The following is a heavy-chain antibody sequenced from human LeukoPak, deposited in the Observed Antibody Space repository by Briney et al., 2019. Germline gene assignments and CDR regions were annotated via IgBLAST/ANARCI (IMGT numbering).Heavy chain of an antibody. Sequence: GGSLKISCKGSGYSFTSYWIGWVRQMPGKGLEWMGIIYPGDSDTRYSPSFQGQVTISADKSISTAYLQWSSLKASDTAMYYCARHIFTDILTGHDAFDIWGQGTMVTVSS. CDR3: ARHIFTDILTGHDAFDI. CDR1: GYSFTSYW. J-gene: IGHJ3*02. D-gene: IGHD3-9*01. V-gene: IGHV5-51*01. CDR2: IYPGDSDT.